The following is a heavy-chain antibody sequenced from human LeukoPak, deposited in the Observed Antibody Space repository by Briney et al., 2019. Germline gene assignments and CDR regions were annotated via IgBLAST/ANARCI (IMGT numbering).Heavy chain of an antibody. Sequence: GGSLRLSCAASGFTFSSYSMNWVRQAPGKGLEWVSSISISSSYIYYADSVKGRFTISRDNAKNSLYLQMNSLRAEDTAVYYCARDGLGARYCSSTSCPIGYWGQGTLVTVSS. CDR3: ARDGLGARYCSSTSCPIGY. CDR2: ISISSSYI. J-gene: IGHJ4*02. D-gene: IGHD2-2*01. CDR1: GFTFSSYS. V-gene: IGHV3-21*01.